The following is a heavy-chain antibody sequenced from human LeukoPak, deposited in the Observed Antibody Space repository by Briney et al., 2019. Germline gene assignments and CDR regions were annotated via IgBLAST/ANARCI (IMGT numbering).Heavy chain of an antibody. J-gene: IGHJ4*02. CDR3: ARDREYYDILTGYYKNPYFDY. D-gene: IGHD3-9*01. Sequence: SQTLSLTCTVSGGSISSGDYYWSWIRQPPGKGLEWIGYIYYSGSTYYNPSLKSRVTISVDTSKNQFSLKLSSVTAADTAVYYCARDREYYDILTGYYKNPYFDYWGQGTLVTVSS. CDR1: GGSISSGDYY. V-gene: IGHV4-30-4*08. CDR2: IYYSGST.